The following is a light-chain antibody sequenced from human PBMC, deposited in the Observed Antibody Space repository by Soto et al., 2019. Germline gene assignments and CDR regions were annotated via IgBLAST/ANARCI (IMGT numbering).Light chain of an antibody. V-gene: IGKV3-20*01. J-gene: IGKJ1*01. CDR3: QQYGSSPWT. CDR2: DAS. Sequence: EIVMTQSPATLSVSPGESATLSCRASQSVSSNLAWHQQKPGQAPRILMYDASSRATGIPDRFSGSGSGTDFTLTISRLEPEDFAVYYCQQYGSSPWTFGQGTKVDIK. CDR1: QSVSSN.